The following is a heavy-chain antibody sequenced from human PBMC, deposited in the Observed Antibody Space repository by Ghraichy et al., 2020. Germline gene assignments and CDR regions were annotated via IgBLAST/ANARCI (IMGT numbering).Heavy chain of an antibody. CDR3: AKAGGYSRSYYSAY. Sequence: GGSLRLSCAASGFTFSNYAMNWVRQAPGKGLEWVSSVTGSGASTYYADSVKGRFTISRDNSKNTLYLQMNSLRAEDTAVYFCAKAGGYSRSYYSAYWGQGILVTVST. CDR2: VTGSGAST. D-gene: IGHD6-6*01. J-gene: IGHJ4*02. CDR1: GFTFSNYA. V-gene: IGHV3-23*01.